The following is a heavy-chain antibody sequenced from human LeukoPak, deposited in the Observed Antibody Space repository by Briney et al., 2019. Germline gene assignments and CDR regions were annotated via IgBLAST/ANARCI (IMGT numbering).Heavy chain of an antibody. V-gene: IGHV3-30-3*01. J-gene: IGHJ4*02. CDR2: ILYDGSNK. D-gene: IGHD2-15*01. CDR1: GFTFSSYA. CDR3: ARGGRVVLYYFDY. Sequence: GRSLRLSCAASGFTFSSYAMHWVRQAPGKGLEWVAVILYDGSNKYYADSVKGRFTISRDNSKNTLYLQMSSLRAEDTAVYYCARGGRVVLYYFDYWGQGTLVTVSS.